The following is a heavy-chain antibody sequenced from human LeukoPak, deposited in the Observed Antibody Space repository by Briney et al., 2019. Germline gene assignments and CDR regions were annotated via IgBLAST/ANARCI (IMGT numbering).Heavy chain of an antibody. CDR1: GFTFSSYA. J-gene: IGHJ4*02. V-gene: IGHV3-23*01. Sequence: GGSLRLSCAASGFTFSSYAMSWVRQAPGKGLEWVSGISGSGDSTYSADSVKGRFSISRDNSKNTLYLQMNSLRAEDTAVYYCAKDVVSRSVTTGLDYWGQGTLVTVSS. CDR3: AKDVVSRSVTTGLDY. CDR2: ISGSGDST. D-gene: IGHD4-17*01.